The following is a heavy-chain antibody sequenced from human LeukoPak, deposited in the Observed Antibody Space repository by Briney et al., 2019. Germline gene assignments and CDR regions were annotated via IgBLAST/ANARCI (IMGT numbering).Heavy chain of an antibody. Sequence: ASVKVSFKASGYSFSSYGFSWVRQAPGQGLEWMGWINTYNGHTNYTQTLQGRVTMTTDTSTSTAYMELRNLRPDDTAVYFCARDPRITGTTAYYFDYWGQGTLVTVSS. CDR2: INTYNGHT. V-gene: IGHV1-18*01. D-gene: IGHD1-7*01. J-gene: IGHJ4*02. CDR3: ARDPRITGTTAYYFDY. CDR1: GYSFSSYG.